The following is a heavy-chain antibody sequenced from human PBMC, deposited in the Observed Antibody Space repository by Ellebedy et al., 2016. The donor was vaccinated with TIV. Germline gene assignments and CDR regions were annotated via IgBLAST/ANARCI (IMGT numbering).Heavy chain of an antibody. D-gene: IGHD2-2*01. CDR3: ARHSYVVVVPAARFPDFDF. CDR1: GGSISSRSFS. Sequence: MPSETLSLTCSVSGGSISSRSFSLGWIRQPPGKGLEWIGRITYPGSASYNPSRKSRVTISVDTSKNQFSLKLSSVTAADTAVYYCARHSYVVVVPAARFPDFDFWGQGTLVTVSS. J-gene: IGHJ4*02. CDR2: ITYPGSA. V-gene: IGHV4-39*01.